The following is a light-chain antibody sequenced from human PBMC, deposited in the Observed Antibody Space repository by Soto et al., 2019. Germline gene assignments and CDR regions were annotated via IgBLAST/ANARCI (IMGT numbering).Light chain of an antibody. J-gene: IGLJ1*01. CDR3: SSYTGSSLYV. V-gene: IGLV2-14*01. CDR2: EVT. Sequence: QSALTQPASVSGSPGQSITISCTGTSSDIGGHHFVSWYQQQSGKAPKLVIYEVTDRPSGVSDRFSGSKSGNTASLTISGLQPEDEADYYCSSYTGSSLYVFGTGTKVTVL. CDR1: SSDIGGHHF.